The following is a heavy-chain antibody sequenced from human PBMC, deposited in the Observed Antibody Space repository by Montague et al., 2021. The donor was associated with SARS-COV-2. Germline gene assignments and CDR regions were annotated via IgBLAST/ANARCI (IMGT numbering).Heavy chain of an antibody. D-gene: IGHD5-24*01. CDR1: GDSVSRGSSY. CDR3: ARHARGEGYTSWFDS. J-gene: IGHJ5*01. Sequence: SETLSLTCTVSGDSVSRGSSYWSWIRQPPGKGLEWIGYIYYTGSRKYKSSLKSRLTISVDTSKDQFSLKLSSVTAADTAVYYCARHARGEGYTSWFDSWGQGTLVTVSS. CDR2: IYYTGSR. V-gene: IGHV4-61*01.